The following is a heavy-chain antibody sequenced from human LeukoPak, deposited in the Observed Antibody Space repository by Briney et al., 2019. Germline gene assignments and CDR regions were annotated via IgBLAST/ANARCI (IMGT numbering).Heavy chain of an antibody. CDR2: ISPDNT. J-gene: IGHJ3*02. Sequence: PGGSLRLSCAASGFTFSTNPMSWVRQAPGKGLEWVSAISPDNTYYADSVKGRLTISREDSKNTVYLQMNSPRAEDTARYYCVKEHVDRAFTRSFEIWGQGTVVTVSS. D-gene: IGHD3-10*01. CDR3: VKEHVDRAFTRSFEI. CDR1: GFTFSTNP. V-gene: IGHV3-23*01.